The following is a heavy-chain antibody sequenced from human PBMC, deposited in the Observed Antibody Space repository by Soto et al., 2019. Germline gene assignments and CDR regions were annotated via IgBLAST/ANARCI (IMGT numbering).Heavy chain of an antibody. J-gene: IGHJ6*02. Sequence: SETLSLTCAVYGGSFSGYYWSWIRQRPGKGLEWIGEINHSGSTNYNPSLKSRVTISVDTSKNQFSLKLSSVTAADTAVYYCARKSWWRYYGSGSYYNPADYYYGMDVWGQGTTVTVS. CDR2: INHSGST. V-gene: IGHV4-34*01. CDR1: GGSFSGYY. CDR3: ARKSWWRYYGSGSYYNPADYYYGMDV. D-gene: IGHD3-10*01.